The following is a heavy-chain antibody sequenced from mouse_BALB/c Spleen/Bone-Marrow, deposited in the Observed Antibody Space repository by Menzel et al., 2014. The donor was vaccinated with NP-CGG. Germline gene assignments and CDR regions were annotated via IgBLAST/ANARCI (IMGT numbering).Heavy chain of an antibody. CDR3: ARGGRRPALFVY. J-gene: IGHJ3*01. CDR2: ILPGSGNT. V-gene: IGHV1-9*01. D-gene: IGHD1-2*01. CDR1: GYTFSSYW. Sequence: QVQLKHSGAELMKPGAPVKISCKATGYTFSSYWIEWVKQRPGHGIEWIGEILPGSGNTNYNEKFKGKATFTADTSSNTAYMQLSSLTSEDSAVYYCARGGRRPALFVYWGQGTLVTVSA.